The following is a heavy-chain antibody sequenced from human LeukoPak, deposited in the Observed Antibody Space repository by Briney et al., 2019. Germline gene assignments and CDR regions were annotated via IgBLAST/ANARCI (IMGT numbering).Heavy chain of an antibody. CDR2: INWNGGST. J-gene: IGHJ4*02. D-gene: IGHD3-22*01. CDR3: ASWKYNNDSSGCYYFDY. CDR1: GFTFDDYG. Sequence: GGSLRLSCAASGFTFDDYGMSWVRQAPGKGLEWVSGINWNGGSTGYADSVKGRFTISRDNAKNSLYLQMNSLRAEDTAFYYYASWKYNNDSSGCYYFDYWGQGTLVTVSS. V-gene: IGHV3-20*04.